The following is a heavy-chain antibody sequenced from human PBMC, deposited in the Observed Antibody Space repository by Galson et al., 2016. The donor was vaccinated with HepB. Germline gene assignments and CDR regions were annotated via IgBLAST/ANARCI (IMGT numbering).Heavy chain of an antibody. CDR3: AKPGGSGTYSCFDP. D-gene: IGHD3-10*01. CDR2: ISGSGDNT. J-gene: IGHJ5*02. Sequence: VRQAPGKGLEWVATISGSGDNTYYADSVKGRYTIARDNSNDTLYLQMNSLRAEDTAAYYCAKPGGSGTYSCFDPWGQESLVTVSS. V-gene: IGHV3-23*01.